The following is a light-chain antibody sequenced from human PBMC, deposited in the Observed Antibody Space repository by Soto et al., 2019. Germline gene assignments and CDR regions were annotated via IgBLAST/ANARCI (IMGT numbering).Light chain of an antibody. Sequence: DIVMTQSPDSLAVSLGERATINCKSSQSVLYSSNNKNYLAWYQHKPGQPPKRLIYWASTRESGVPDRFSGSGSGTDFTLTISSLQAEDVAVYYCQQYYSDPITFGQGTRLEIK. CDR3: QQYYSDPIT. CDR1: QSVLYSSNNKNY. V-gene: IGKV4-1*01. J-gene: IGKJ5*01. CDR2: WAS.